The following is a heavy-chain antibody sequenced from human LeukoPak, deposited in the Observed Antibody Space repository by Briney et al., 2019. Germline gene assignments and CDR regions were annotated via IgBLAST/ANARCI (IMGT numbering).Heavy chain of an antibody. D-gene: IGHD3-10*02. CDR2: IIPILGIA. V-gene: IGHV1-69*04. CDR1: GGTFSSYA. CDR3: ARDIANYYVFQAWFDP. J-gene: IGHJ5*02. Sequence: ASVKVSCKASGGTFSSYAISWVRQAPGQGLEWMGRIIPILGIANYAQKFQGRVTITADKSTSTAYMELSSLRSEDTAVYYCARDIANYYVFQAWFDPWGQGTLVTVSS.